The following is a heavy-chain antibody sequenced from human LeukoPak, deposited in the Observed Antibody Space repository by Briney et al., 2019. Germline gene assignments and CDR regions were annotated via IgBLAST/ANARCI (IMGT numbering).Heavy chain of an antibody. CDR2: IYYSGST. CDR1: GGSISSSSYY. Sequence: PSETLSLTCTVSGGSISSSSYYWGWIRQPPGKGLEWIGSIYYSGSTYYNPSLKSRVTISVDTSKNQFSLKLSSVTAADTAVYYCARSPLRFLEWPTPYWFDPWGQGTLVTVSS. CDR3: ARSPLRFLEWPTPYWFDP. J-gene: IGHJ5*02. D-gene: IGHD3-3*01. V-gene: IGHV4-39*07.